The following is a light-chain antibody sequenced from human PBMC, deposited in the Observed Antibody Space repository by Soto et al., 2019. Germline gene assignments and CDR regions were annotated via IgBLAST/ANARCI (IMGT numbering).Light chain of an antibody. CDR2: YAS. CDR3: QQYNNWPPIT. CDR1: QSVSNN. J-gene: IGKJ5*01. Sequence: EILMTQSPATLSVSPGERATLSCRASQSVSNNLAWYQQKPGQAPRLLIYYASTRATGIPPRFSGSGSGTEFTLTIRRLQAEDFALYYCQQYNNWPPITFGQGTRLEIK. V-gene: IGKV3-15*01.